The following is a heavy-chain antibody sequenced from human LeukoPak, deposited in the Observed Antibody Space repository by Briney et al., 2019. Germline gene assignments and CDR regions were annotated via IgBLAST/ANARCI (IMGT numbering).Heavy chain of an antibody. CDR1: GYTFTSYY. CDR3: ARASGYYGSGRGTPLDY. Sequence: ASVKVSCKGSGYTFTSYYMHWVRQAPGQGLEWMGIINPSGGSTSYAQKFQGRVTMTRDMSTSTVYMELSSLRSEDTAVYYCARASGYYGSGRGTPLDYWGQGTLVTVSS. J-gene: IGHJ4*02. D-gene: IGHD3-10*01. CDR2: INPSGGST. V-gene: IGHV1-46*01.